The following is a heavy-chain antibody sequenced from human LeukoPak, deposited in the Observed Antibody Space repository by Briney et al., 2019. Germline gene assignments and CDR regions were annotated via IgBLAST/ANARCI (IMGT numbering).Heavy chain of an antibody. CDR3: ARDYGSEGIGLDY. V-gene: IGHV4-39*07. CDR2: IYYSGRT. CDR1: GGSIYSSSHY. D-gene: IGHD3-10*01. J-gene: IGHJ4*02. Sequence: SETLSLTCTVSGGSIYSSSHYWGWIRQPPGKGLEWIGTIYYSGRTYYNPSFKSRVTISVDTSKNQFSLKLSSVTAADTAVYYCARDYGSEGIGLDYWGQGTLVTVSS.